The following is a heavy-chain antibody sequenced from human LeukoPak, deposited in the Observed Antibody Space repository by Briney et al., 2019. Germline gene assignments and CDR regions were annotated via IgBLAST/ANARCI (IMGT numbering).Heavy chain of an antibody. D-gene: IGHD5-24*01. Sequence: ASVKVSCKASGYTFTSYDINWVRQATGQGLEWMGWMNPNSGNTGYAQKFQGRVTMTRNTSISTAYMELSSLRSEDTAVYYCARCQRWLQLLYYYCYMDVWGKGTTVTVSS. CDR2: MNPNSGNT. CDR3: ARCQRWLQLLYYYCYMDV. J-gene: IGHJ6*03. V-gene: IGHV1-8*01. CDR1: GYTFTSYD.